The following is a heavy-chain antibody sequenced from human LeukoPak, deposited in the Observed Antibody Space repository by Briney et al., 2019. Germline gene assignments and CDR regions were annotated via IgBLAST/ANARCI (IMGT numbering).Heavy chain of an antibody. J-gene: IGHJ4*02. D-gene: IGHD3-10*01. CDR2: IYTSGST. V-gene: IGHV4-4*07. CDR3: AKDGSGSYYLPYSSFDY. CDR1: GGSISSYY. Sequence: PSETLSLTCTVSGGSISSYYWSWIRQPAGKGLEWIGRIYTSGSTNYNPSLKSRVTMSVDTSKNQFSLKLSSVTAADTAVYYCAKDGSGSYYLPYSSFDYWGQGTLVTVSS.